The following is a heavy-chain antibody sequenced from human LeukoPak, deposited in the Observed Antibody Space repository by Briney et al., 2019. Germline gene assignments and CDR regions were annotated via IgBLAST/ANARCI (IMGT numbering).Heavy chain of an antibody. D-gene: IGHD2-21*01. J-gene: IGHJ2*01. Sequence: GGSLRLSCEASGFTFSHFAMHWVRQAPGKGLEWVSILYSGSDTYYADSVKGRFTISRDNSRNTLFLHMNSLKAEDTAIYYCARVGDHFHWFLDLWGRGTLVAVSS. CDR2: LYSGSDT. V-gene: IGHV3-53*01. CDR1: GFTFSHFA. CDR3: ARVGDHFHWFLDL.